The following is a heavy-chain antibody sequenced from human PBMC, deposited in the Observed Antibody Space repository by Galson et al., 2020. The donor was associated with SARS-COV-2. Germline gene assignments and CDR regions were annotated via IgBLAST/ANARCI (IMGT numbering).Heavy chain of an antibody. CDR3: ARDPRYCTNGVCYPHYYYGMDV. Sequence: GESLKISCAASGFTFSSYSMNWVRQAPGKGLEWVSSISSSSSYIYYADSVKGRFTISRDNAKNSLYLQMNSLRAEDTAVYYCARDPRYCTNGVCYPHYYYGMDVWGQGTTVTVSS. CDR1: GFTFSSYS. J-gene: IGHJ6*02. D-gene: IGHD2-8*01. V-gene: IGHV3-21*01. CDR2: ISSSSSYI.